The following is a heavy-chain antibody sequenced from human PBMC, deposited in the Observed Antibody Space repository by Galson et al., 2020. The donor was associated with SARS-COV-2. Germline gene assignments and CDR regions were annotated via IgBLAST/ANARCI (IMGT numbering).Heavy chain of an antibody. J-gene: IGHJ4*02. D-gene: IGHD2-21*01. CDR3: AREGGAVVAGWGCDQ. V-gene: IGHV3-7*03. CDR2: ISQDGGEK. Sequence: GGSLRLSCEASGYTFNTYRMNWVRQAPGKGLEWVASISQDGGEKSHADSVKGRVTISRDNAKHSLFLQMDSLRVEDTATYYCAREGGAVVAGWGCDQWGQGTLVTVSS. CDR1: GYTFNTYR.